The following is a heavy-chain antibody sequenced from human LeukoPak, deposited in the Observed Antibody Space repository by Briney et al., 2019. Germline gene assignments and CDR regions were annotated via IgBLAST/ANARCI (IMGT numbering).Heavy chain of an antibody. CDR1: GFTFSSYA. D-gene: IGHD3-3*01. V-gene: IGHV3-74*01. Sequence: GGSLRLSCAASGFTFSSYAMSWVRQAPGKGLVWVSRINSDGSSTNYADSVKGRFTISRDNAKNTLYLQMNSLRAEDTAVYYCVRVSSMESLFPAYWGQGTLVTVSS. CDR2: INSDGSST. CDR3: VRVSSMESLFPAY. J-gene: IGHJ4*02.